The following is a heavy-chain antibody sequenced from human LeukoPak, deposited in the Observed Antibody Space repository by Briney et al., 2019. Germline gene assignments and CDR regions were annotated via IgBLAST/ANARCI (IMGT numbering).Heavy chain of an antibody. CDR2: ISSSGSTI. D-gene: IGHD6-19*01. CDR3: ARISSWGSGWFLGVNAVDI. CDR1: GFTFSSYN. V-gene: IGHV3-48*01. Sequence: HPGGSVRLSCAASGFTFSSYNMKWVRQAPGKGLEGGSYISSSGSTIYYADSVKGRFTISRDNAKNSLYVQFNSLRREDTAVYYGARISSWGSGWFLGVNAVDIRGQGTMVTVSS. J-gene: IGHJ3*02.